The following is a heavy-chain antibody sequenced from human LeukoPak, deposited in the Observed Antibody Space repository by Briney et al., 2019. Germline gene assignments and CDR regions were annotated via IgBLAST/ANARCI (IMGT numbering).Heavy chain of an antibody. V-gene: IGHV4-31*03. CDR3: ATSKYSGSYSTFDY. Sequence: SETLSLTCTVSGGSISSGGYYWSWIRQHPGKGLEWIGYIYFSGSTYYNPSLKSRVTISVDTSKNRFSLKLSSVTAADTAVYYCATSKYSGSYSTFDYWGQGTLVTVSS. CDR2: IYFSGST. CDR1: GGSISSGGYY. D-gene: IGHD1-26*01. J-gene: IGHJ4*02.